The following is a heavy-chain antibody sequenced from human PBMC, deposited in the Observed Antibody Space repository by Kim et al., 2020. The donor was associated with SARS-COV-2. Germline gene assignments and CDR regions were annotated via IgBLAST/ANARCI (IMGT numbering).Heavy chain of an antibody. CDR2: ISYDGSNK. D-gene: IGHD5-12*01. V-gene: IGHV3-30-3*01. CDR3: ARSSREMATIVGNWFDP. CDR1: GFTFSSYA. Sequence: GGSLRLSCAASGFTFSSYAMHWVRQAPGKGLEWVAVISYDGSNKYYADSVKGRFTISRDNSKNTLYLQMNSLRAEDTAVYYCARSSREMATIVGNWFDP. J-gene: IGHJ5*02.